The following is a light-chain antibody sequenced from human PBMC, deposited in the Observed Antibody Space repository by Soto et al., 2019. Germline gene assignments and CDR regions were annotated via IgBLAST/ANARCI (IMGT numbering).Light chain of an antibody. CDR1: QRISTK. CDR3: QHYNEWHWT. V-gene: IGKV3-15*01. Sequence: EIVMTQSPATLSVSPGERATLSCRASQRISTKLAWYQQKPGQAPRLLIYDASTRATDIPARFSGSVSGTDFTLIINNLQSEDFAVYYCQHYNEWHWTFGQGTKLEIK. J-gene: IGKJ1*01. CDR2: DAS.